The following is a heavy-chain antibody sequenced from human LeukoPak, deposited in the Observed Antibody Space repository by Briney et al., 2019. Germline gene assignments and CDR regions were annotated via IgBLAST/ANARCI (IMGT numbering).Heavy chain of an antibody. V-gene: IGHV4-30-4*07. CDR2: IYYSGST. D-gene: IGHD4-17*01. CDR1: GGSISSGGYS. J-gene: IGHJ3*02. CDR3: ARTYGDYGEDAFDI. Sequence: SQTLSLTCAVSGGSISSGGYSWSWIRQPPGKGLEWIGYIYYSGSTNYNPSLKSRVTISVDTSKNQFSLKLSSVTAADTAVYYCARTYGDYGEDAFDIWGQGTMVTVSS.